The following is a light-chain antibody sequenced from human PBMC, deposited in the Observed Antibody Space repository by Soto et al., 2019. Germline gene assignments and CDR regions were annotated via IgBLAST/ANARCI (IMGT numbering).Light chain of an antibody. CDR1: SSDVGAYDY. CDR3: SSYTTSSTRV. J-gene: IGLJ1*01. Sequence: QSVLTQPASVSGSPGQSITISCTGTSSDVGAYDYVSWYQQHPDKAPKLMIYEVSYRPSESSNRFSGSKSVNTATLTISGLQAEDEADYYCSSYTTSSTRVFGTGTKVTVL. V-gene: IGLV2-14*03. CDR2: EVS.